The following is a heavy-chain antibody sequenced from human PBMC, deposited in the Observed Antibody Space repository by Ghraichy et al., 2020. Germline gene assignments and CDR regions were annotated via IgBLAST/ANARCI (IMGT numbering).Heavy chain of an antibody. D-gene: IGHD6-19*01. V-gene: IGHV3-49*04. CDR3: TRDPSAVAGNIDY. CDR2: IRTSGYGETT. CDR1: GFTFGDYG. Sequence: LKVSCKGSGFTFGDYGLSWVRQAPGKGLQWVGFIRTSGYGETTEYAASVNGRFTLSRDDSKSIAYLHMDSLKTEDTAVYYCTRDPSAVAGNIDYWGQGTLVTVSS. J-gene: IGHJ4*02.